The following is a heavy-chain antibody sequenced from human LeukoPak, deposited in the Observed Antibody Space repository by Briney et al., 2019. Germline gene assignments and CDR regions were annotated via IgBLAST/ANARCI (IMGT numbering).Heavy chain of an antibody. D-gene: IGHD3-10*01. J-gene: IGHJ3*02. CDR1: GGSISSYY. Sequence: SETLSLTCTVAGGSISSYYWSWIRQPPGKGLEWIGYIYYSGSTNYNPSLKSRVTISVDTSKNQFSLKLSSVTAADTAVYYCARAGGVAPDAFDIWGQGTMVTVSS. CDR3: ARAGGVAPDAFDI. CDR2: IYYSGST. V-gene: IGHV4-59*01.